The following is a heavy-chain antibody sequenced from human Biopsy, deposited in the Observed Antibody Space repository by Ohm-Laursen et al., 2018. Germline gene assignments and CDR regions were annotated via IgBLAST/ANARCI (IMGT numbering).Heavy chain of an antibody. V-gene: IGHV1-8*01. D-gene: IGHD3-22*01. CDR1: GGMFTSYT. J-gene: IGHJ4*02. CDR3: ARDFNYDGGGSFNFDY. Sequence: SSVKVSCKASGGMFTSYTINWVRQATGQGLEWMGWMNPNSGNTGYAQKFQGRVTMTRNTSISTAYMELSSLTSVDTAVYYCARDFNYDGGGSFNFDYWGQGTLVTVSS. CDR2: MNPNSGNT.